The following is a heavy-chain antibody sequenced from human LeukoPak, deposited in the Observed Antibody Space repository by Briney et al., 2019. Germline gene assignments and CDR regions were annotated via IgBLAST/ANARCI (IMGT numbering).Heavy chain of an antibody. V-gene: IGHV4-34*01. CDR3: ARARRGSTSSPFRSSIAARNYFDY. J-gene: IGHJ4*02. CDR2: INRSGST. D-gene: IGHD6-6*01. CDR1: GGSFSGYY. Sequence: SETLSLTCAVYGGSFSGYYWSWIRQPPGKGLEWIGEINRSGSTNCNPSLKSRVTISVDTSKNQFSLKLSSVTAADTAVYYCARARRGSTSSPFRSSIAARNYFDYWGQGTLVTVSS.